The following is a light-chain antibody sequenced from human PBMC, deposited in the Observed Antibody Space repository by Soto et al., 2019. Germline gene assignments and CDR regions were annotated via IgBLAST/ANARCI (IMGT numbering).Light chain of an antibody. CDR1: KSDIGVYDF. V-gene: IGLV2-8*01. CDR3: KSYAGSNTNV. J-gene: IGLJ1*01. Sequence: QSVLTQPPSAAGSPGQSVTSSCTGTKSDIGVYDFVSWYQHHPGKAPRRIIYEVVQRPSGVPDRFSGSKSGNTASLTVSGVKDADEADYFCKSYAGSNTNVFGSGSKVTVL. CDR2: EVV.